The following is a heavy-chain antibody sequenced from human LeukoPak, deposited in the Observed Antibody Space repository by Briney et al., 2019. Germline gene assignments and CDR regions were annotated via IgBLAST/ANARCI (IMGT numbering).Heavy chain of an antibody. J-gene: IGHJ3*02. V-gene: IGHV3-11*04. CDR1: GFSVSSNY. Sequence: GGSLRLSCAASGFSVSSNYMNWVRQAPGKGLEWVSAISGSGSTIYYADSVKGRFAISRDNAKNSLYLQMNSLRAEDTAVYYCARDRDGDYVTFDIWGQGTMVTVSS. CDR3: ARDRDGDYVTFDI. D-gene: IGHD4-17*01. CDR2: ISGSGSTI.